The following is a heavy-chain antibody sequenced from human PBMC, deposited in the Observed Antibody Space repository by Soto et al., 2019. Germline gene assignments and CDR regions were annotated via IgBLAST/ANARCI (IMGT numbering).Heavy chain of an antibody. D-gene: IGHD3-10*01. J-gene: IGHJ6*03. CDR2: IYYSGST. CDR1: GGSISSYY. V-gene: IGHV4-59*08. Sequence: SETLSLTCTVSGGSISSYYWSWIRQNPGKGLEWIGYIYYSGSTNYNPSLKSRVTISVDTSKNQFSLKLSSVTAADTAVYYCARNVGSGRSYYYYYYMDVWGKGTTVTVSS. CDR3: ARNVGSGRSYYYYYYMDV.